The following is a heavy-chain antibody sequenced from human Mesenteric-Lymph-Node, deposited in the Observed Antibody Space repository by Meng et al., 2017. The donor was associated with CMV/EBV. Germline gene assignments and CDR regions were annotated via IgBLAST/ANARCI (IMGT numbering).Heavy chain of an antibody. CDR3: ARSDSYGYVFGVIY. Sequence: ASGYTFTNYYLHWMRQAPGQGLEWMGMINPYGGSTSYAQKFQGRVTMTRDTSISTAYMELSRLRSDDTAVYYCARSDSYGYVFGVIYWGQGTLVTVSS. CDR1: GYTFTNYY. J-gene: IGHJ4*02. CDR2: INPYGGST. D-gene: IGHD5-18*01. V-gene: IGHV1-46*01.